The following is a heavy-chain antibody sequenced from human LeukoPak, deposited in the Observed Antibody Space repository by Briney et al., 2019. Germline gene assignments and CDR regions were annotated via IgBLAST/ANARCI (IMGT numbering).Heavy chain of an antibody. V-gene: IGHV1-18*04. J-gene: IGHJ5*02. CDR3: ARDQFIYCSSTSCYENWFDP. CDR2: ISAYNGNT. CDR1: GYTFTSHG. D-gene: IGHD2-2*01. Sequence: ASVKVSCKASGYTFTSHGISWVRQAPGQGLEWMGWISAYNGNTNYAQKLQGRVTMTTDPSTSTAYMELRSLRSDDTAVYYCARDQFIYCSSTSCYENWFDPWGQGTLVTVSS.